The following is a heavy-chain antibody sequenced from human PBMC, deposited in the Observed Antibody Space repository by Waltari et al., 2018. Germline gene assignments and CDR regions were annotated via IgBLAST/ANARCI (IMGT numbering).Heavy chain of an antibody. Sequence: QVTLQQSGPGLLKPSETLSLTCTVSGGSFTNDYWSWIRQPPGKGLEWIGYISVSGGTNYNPSLQGRVTMSADTSENQISLTLTSVTAADTAVYYCARSWSAHYYYYIDVWGKGTTVTVSS. J-gene: IGHJ6*03. CDR1: GGSFTNDY. V-gene: IGHV4-4*09. D-gene: IGHD1-26*01. CDR2: ISVSGGT. CDR3: ARSWSAHYYYYIDV.